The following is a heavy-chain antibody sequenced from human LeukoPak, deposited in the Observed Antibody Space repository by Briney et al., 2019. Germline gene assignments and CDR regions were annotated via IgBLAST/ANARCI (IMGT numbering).Heavy chain of an antibody. CDR3: ARLGGYCSSTSCYVDWFDP. J-gene: IGHJ5*02. V-gene: IGHV3-74*01. D-gene: IGHD2-2*01. CDR2: INNDGSTI. Sequence: PGGSLRLSCAASGFTFSSYWMHWVRQAPGKGLVWVSRINNDGSTISYADSVKGRFTISRDNAKNTLYLQMNSLRAEDTAVYYCARLGGYCSSTSCYVDWFDPWGQGTLVTVSS. CDR1: GFTFSSYW.